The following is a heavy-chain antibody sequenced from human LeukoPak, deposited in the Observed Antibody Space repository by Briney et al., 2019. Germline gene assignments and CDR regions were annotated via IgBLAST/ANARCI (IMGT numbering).Heavy chain of an antibody. J-gene: IGHJ5*02. CDR3: ARVVGAARGGYNWFDP. Sequence: SQTLSFTCAVSGGSISSGGYSWIWIRQPPGKGLEWIGYIYHSGSTYYHPSLKSRVTISVYRSKNQFSLKLSSVTAADTAVYYCARVVGAARGGYNWFDPWGQGTLVTVSS. CDR2: IYHSGST. V-gene: IGHV4-30-2*01. CDR1: GGSISSGGYS. D-gene: IGHD1-26*01.